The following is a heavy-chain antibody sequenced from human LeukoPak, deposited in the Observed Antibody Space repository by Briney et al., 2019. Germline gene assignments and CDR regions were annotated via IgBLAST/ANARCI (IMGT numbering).Heavy chain of an antibody. CDR1: GGTFSSYA. V-gene: IGHV1-18*01. Sequence: ASVKVSCKASGGTFSSYAISWVRQAPGQGLEWMGWISAYNGNTNYAQKLQGRVTMTTDTSTSTAYMELRSLRSDDTAVYYCAGGAVAGTTYFQHWGQGTLVTVSS. J-gene: IGHJ1*01. D-gene: IGHD6-19*01. CDR3: AGGAVAGTTYFQH. CDR2: ISAYNGNT.